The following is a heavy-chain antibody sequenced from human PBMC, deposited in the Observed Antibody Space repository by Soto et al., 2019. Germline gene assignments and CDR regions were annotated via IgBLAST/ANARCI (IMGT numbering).Heavy chain of an antibody. CDR1: GFTFSSYA. J-gene: IGHJ4*02. V-gene: IGHV3-23*01. D-gene: IGHD3-10*01. CDR3: AKRHGITMVRGALDY. Sequence: EVQLLESGGGLVQPGGSLRLSCAASGFTFSSYAMSWVRQAPGKGLEWVSAISGSGGSTYYADSVKGRFTISRDNSKNPLYLQMNSLGAEDTAVYYCAKRHGITMVRGALDYWGQGTLVTVSS. CDR2: ISGSGGST.